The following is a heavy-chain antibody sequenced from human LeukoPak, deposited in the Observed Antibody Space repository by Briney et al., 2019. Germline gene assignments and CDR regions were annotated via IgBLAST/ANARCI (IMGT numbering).Heavy chain of an antibody. D-gene: IGHD4-17*01. CDR3: TIPLYGDYDRY. V-gene: IGHV3-73*01. Sequence: GGSLKLSCAASGFTFSGSAMHWVRQASGKGLECVGRIRSKANSYATAYAASVKGRFTISRDDSKNTAYLQMNSLKTEDTAVYYYTIPLYGDYDRYWGPGTLVTVSS. J-gene: IGHJ4*02. CDR1: GFTFSGSA. CDR2: IRSKANSYAT.